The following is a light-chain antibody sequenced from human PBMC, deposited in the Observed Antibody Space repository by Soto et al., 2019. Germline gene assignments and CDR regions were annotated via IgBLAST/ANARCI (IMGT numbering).Light chain of an antibody. CDR2: DAS. CDR3: QQRSIWPLT. CDR1: QSISTY. V-gene: IGKV3-11*01. J-gene: IGKJ4*01. Sequence: EIVLTQSPATLSLSPGERATLFCRASQSISTYLAWYQQKPGQAPRLLIYDASNRATGVPARFGGSGSGTDFTLTISSLEPDDLAVYYCQQRSIWPLTFGGGTKVEIK.